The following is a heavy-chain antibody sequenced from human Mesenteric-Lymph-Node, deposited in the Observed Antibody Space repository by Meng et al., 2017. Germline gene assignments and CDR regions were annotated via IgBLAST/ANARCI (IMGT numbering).Heavy chain of an antibody. V-gene: IGHV4-39*07. J-gene: IGHJ4*02. CDR1: GGSISSSSYY. CDR3: ARVRQSYGGNAVFDY. Sequence: GSLRLSCTVSGGSISSSSYYWGWIRQPPGKGLEWIGSIYYSGSTYYNPSLKSLVTISVDTSKNQFSLKLSSVTAADTAVYYCARVRQSYGGNAVFDYWGQGTLVTVSS. CDR2: IYYSGST. D-gene: IGHD4-23*01.